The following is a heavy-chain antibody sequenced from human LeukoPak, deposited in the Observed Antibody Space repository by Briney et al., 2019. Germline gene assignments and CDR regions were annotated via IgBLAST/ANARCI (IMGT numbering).Heavy chain of an antibody. D-gene: IGHD3-22*01. Sequence: ASVTVSCKASGYTFTSHGISWVRQAPGQGLEWMAWISAYNGNTNYAQKLQGRVTLTTDTSTSTAYMELRSLRSDDTAVYYCARDGAVIVPDSIGMHVWGQGTTVTVSS. V-gene: IGHV1-18*01. J-gene: IGHJ6*02. CDR2: ISAYNGNT. CDR1: GYTFTSHG. CDR3: ARDGAVIVPDSIGMHV.